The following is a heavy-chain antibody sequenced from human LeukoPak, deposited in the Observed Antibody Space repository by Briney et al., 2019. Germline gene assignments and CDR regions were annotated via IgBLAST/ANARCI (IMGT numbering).Heavy chain of an antibody. J-gene: IGHJ4*02. Sequence: SVKVSCKASGGTFSSYAISWVRQAPGQGLEWMGRIIPILGIANYAQKFQGRVTITADKSTSTAYMELSSLRSEDTAVYYCARDPDYYDSSGIDYWGQGTLATVSS. CDR1: GGTFSSYA. CDR3: ARDPDYYDSSGIDY. CDR2: IIPILGIA. D-gene: IGHD3-22*01. V-gene: IGHV1-69*04.